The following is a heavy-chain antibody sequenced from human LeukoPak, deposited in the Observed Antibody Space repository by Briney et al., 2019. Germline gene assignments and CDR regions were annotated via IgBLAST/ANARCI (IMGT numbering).Heavy chain of an antibody. V-gene: IGHV4-34*01. CDR1: GGSFSGYY. CDR2: INHSGST. Sequence: SETLSLTCAVYGGSFSGYYWGWIRQPPGKGLEWIGEINHSGSTNYNPSLKSRVTISVDTSKNQFSLKLSSVTAADTAVYYCARGRQWLTYYFDYWGQGTLVTVSS. D-gene: IGHD6-19*01. CDR3: ARGRQWLTYYFDY. J-gene: IGHJ4*02.